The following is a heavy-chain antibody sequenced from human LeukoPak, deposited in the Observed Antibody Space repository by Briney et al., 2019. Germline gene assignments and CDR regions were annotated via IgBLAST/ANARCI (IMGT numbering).Heavy chain of an antibody. J-gene: IGHJ5*02. V-gene: IGHV4-34*01. CDR1: GGSFSGYY. Sequence: SETLSLTSAVYGGSFSGYYWSWIRQPPGKGLEWIGEINHSGSTNYNPSLKSRVTISVDTSKNQFSLKLSSVTAADTAVYYCARSRRSYSFGWFDPWGQGTLVTVSS. D-gene: IGHD1-26*01. CDR3: ARSRRSYSFGWFDP. CDR2: INHSGST.